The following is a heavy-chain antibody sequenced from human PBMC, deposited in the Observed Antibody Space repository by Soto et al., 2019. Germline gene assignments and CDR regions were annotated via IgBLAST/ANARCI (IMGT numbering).Heavy chain of an antibody. CDR1: GGTFSSFP. CDR3: ARLDTGYNDY. J-gene: IGHJ4*02. D-gene: IGHD6-25*01. V-gene: IGHV3-23*01. Sequence: GGSLRLSCAASGGTFSSFPMSWVRQAPGKGLEWVSTISVSGGATYYAASMKGRFTISRDNSKNTQYLQMNSLRAEDTALYYCARLDTGYNDYWGQGTLVTVSS. CDR2: ISVSGGAT.